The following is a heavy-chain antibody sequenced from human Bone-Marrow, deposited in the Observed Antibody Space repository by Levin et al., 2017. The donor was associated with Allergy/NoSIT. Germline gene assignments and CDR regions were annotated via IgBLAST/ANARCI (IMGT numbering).Heavy chain of an antibody. Sequence: GGSLRLSCAASGFTFSSYAMSWVRQAPGKGLEWVSGIRGSGVGTYYADSVKGRFTISRDNSNNTLYLQMKSLRAEDTAVYYCAKDISSSWSTGDLDYWGQGTQVTVSS. CDR3: AKDISSSWSTGDLDY. CDR1: GFTFSSYA. V-gene: IGHV3-23*01. D-gene: IGHD6-6*01. CDR2: IRGSGVGT. J-gene: IGHJ4*02.